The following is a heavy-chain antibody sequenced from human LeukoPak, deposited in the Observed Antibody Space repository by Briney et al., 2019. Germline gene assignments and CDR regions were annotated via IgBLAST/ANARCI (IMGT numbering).Heavy chain of an antibody. CDR3: ARIIEQQLNFDY. CDR1: GGSISSSSYY. D-gene: IGHD6-13*01. V-gene: IGHV4-39*01. CDR2: IYYSGST. Sequence: SETLSLTCTVSGGSISSSSYYWGWIRQPPGKGLEWIGSIYYSGSTYYNPSLKSRVTISVDTSKNQFSLKLSSATAADTAVYYCARIIEQQLNFDYWGQGTLVTVSS. J-gene: IGHJ4*02.